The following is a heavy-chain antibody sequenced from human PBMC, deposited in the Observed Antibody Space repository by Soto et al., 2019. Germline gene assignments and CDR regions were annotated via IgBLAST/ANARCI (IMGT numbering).Heavy chain of an antibody. Sequence: HLGGSLRLSCAASGFTFSSYAMSWVRQAPGKGLEWVSAISGSGGSTYYADSVKGRFTISRDNSKNTLYLQMNSLRAEDTAVYYCAKFSQLWLPIDYWGQGTLVTVSS. CDR2: ISGSGGST. J-gene: IGHJ4*02. D-gene: IGHD5-18*01. CDR1: GFTFSSYA. V-gene: IGHV3-23*01. CDR3: AKFSQLWLPIDY.